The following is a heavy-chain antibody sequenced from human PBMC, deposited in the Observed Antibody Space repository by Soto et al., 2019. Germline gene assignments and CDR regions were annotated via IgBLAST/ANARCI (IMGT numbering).Heavy chain of an antibody. CDR2: IYYSGST. Sequence: QVQLQESGPGLVKPSETLSLTCTVSGGSVSSGSYYWSWIRQPPGKGLEWIGYIYYSGSTNYNPSLKSRVTISVDTSKNQFSLKLSSVTAADTAVYYCARDATYYDFWSGYYNGVRYFDYWGQGTLVTVSS. J-gene: IGHJ4*02. CDR3: ARDATYYDFWSGYYNGVRYFDY. V-gene: IGHV4-61*01. D-gene: IGHD3-3*01. CDR1: GGSVSSGSYY.